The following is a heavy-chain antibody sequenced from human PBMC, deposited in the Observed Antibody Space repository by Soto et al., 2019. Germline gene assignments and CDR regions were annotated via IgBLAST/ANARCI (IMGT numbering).Heavy chain of an antibody. CDR1: GFTFKAYA. V-gene: IGHV3-23*01. D-gene: IGHD4-4*01. CDR2: ITATNGNS. Sequence: PGGSLRLSCVASGFTFKAYAMGWVRQGPGEGLEWVSSITATNGNSYYADSVRGRFTISRDNSRNSLFLQMNGLRPEDSALYYCAKDEGTSSTVFDYWGQGTLVTVSS. CDR3: AKDEGTSSTVFDY. J-gene: IGHJ4*02.